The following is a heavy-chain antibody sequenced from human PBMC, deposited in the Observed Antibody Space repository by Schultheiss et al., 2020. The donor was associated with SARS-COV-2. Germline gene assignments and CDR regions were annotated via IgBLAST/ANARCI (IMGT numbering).Heavy chain of an antibody. CDR1: GFTFSSYA. D-gene: IGHD3-3*01. Sequence: GGSLRLSCAASGFTFSSYAMHWVRQAPGKGLEWVAVISYDGSNKYYADSVKGRFTISRDNSKNTLYLQMNSLRAEDTAVYYCAKPDGGYYAPLYYYYMDVWGKGTTVTVSS. J-gene: IGHJ6*03. CDR2: ISYDGSNK. V-gene: IGHV3-30*01. CDR3: AKPDGGYYAPLYYYYMDV.